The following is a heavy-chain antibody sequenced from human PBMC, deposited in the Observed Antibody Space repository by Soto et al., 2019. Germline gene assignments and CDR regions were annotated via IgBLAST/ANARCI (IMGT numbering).Heavy chain of an antibody. V-gene: IGHV3-33*01. D-gene: IGHD6-13*01. J-gene: IGHJ3*02. CDR1: GFTFSSYG. Sequence: GGSLRLSCAASGFTFSSYGMHWVRQAPGKGLEWVAVIWIDGSNKYYADSVKGRFTISRDNSKNTLYLQMNSLRAEDTAVYYCARDLKIAAAGYAFDIWGQGTMVTVSS. CDR2: IWIDGSNK. CDR3: ARDLKIAAAGYAFDI.